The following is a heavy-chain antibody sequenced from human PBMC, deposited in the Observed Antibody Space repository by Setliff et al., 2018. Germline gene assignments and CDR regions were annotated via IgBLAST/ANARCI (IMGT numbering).Heavy chain of an antibody. CDR2: ISDTTNFI. V-gene: IGHV3-21*01. CDR1: GFTFGHYN. J-gene: IGHJ4*02. CDR3: AKQVVVYVYDGIFGYFDF. Sequence: LRLSCTASGFTFGHYNMNWVRQAPGKGLEWVSSISDTTNFIYYADSVKGRFTISRDTAKNSLYLQMNSLRAEDSAVYYCAKQVVVYVYDGIFGYFDFWGQGTLVTVSS. D-gene: IGHD2-8*02.